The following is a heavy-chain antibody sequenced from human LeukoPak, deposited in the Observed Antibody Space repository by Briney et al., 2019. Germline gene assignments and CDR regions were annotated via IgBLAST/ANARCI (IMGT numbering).Heavy chain of an antibody. V-gene: IGHV4-34*01. CDR3: ARVGYSSGPPDY. CDR2: INHSGST. Sequence: SETLSLTCAVYGGSFSGYYWNWIRQPPGKGLEWIGEINHSGSTNYNPSLKSRVTISVGTSKNQFSLKLSSVTAADTAVYYCARVGYSSGPPDYWGQGTLVTVSS. D-gene: IGHD6-19*01. J-gene: IGHJ4*02. CDR1: GGSFSGYY.